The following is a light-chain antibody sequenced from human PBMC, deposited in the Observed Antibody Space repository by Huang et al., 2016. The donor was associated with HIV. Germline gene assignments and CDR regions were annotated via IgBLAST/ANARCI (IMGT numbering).Light chain of an antibody. CDR3: QQYYNWPPRYT. CDR2: AAS. Sequence: EIVMTQSPATLSVSPGERATLSCRASQSVYSNLAWYQLKPDEAPRLVIYAASTRATGIPPMFSGRGSGTEFTLTITSLQSEDFAVYCCQQYYNWPPRYTFGQGTKLEIK. J-gene: IGKJ2*01. V-gene: IGKV3-15*01. CDR1: QSVYSN.